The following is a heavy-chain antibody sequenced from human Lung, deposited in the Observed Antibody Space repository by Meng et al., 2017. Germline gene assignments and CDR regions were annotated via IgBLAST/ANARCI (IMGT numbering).Heavy chain of an antibody. Sequence: QGELGEVGGGVVQPGGSLKLSCAASGFPFNTYAMHWVRQAPGKGLEWVSLMSFDGAQIYYSDSVRGRFTISRDNSKNTLYLQMNSLRAEDTAVYYCARDKPPNDVWGRGTLVTVSS. V-gene: IGHV3-30*01. CDR3: ARDKPPNDV. CDR1: GFPFNTYA. J-gene: IGHJ2*01. CDR2: MSFDGAQI.